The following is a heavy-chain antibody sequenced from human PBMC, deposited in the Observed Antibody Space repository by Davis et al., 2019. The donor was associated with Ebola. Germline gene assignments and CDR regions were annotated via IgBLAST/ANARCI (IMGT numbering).Heavy chain of an antibody. CDR2: INPHNGNT. CDR1: GYTFTSYG. J-gene: IGHJ4*02. V-gene: IGHV1-18*04. D-gene: IGHD1-1*01. Sequence: AASVKVSCKASGYTFTSYGITWVRQAPGQGLEWMGWINPHNGNTNYAQNVQGRVTMTTDTSTSTAYMKVGILRSDDTAVYYCARAQFPTTSDHWGQGTLVTISS. CDR3: ARAQFPTTSDH.